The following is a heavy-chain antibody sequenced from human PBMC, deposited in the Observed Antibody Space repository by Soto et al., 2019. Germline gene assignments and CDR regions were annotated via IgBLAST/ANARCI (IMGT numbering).Heavy chain of an antibody. V-gene: IGHV3-23*01. Sequence: EVQLLESGGGLVQPGGSLRLSCTASGFTFSNYAMGWVRRAPGKGLEWLSVISGGADDRHYADSVKGRFTISRDNSKNILYVQMDSLRAEDTAVYYCAKAINDYYAPLDYWGQGMRVTVSS. D-gene: IGHD3-3*01. CDR1: GFTFSNYA. J-gene: IGHJ4*02. CDR3: AKAINDYYAPLDY. CDR2: ISGGADDR.